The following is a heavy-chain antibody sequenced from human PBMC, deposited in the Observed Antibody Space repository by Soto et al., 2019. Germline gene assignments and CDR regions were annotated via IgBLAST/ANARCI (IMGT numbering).Heavy chain of an antibody. J-gene: IGHJ6*01. CDR3: ARDRSGIAAAGQEPYCCGMEV. Sequence: EVQLVESGGGLVQPGGSLRLSCAASGFTFSSYSMNWVRQAPGKGLEWVSYISSSSSTIYYADSVKGRFTISRDTANNTLYQQMKSLRAEYKAVYYCARDRSGIAAAGQEPYCCGMEVWGQGNT. D-gene: IGHD6-13*01. CDR1: GFTFSSYS. V-gene: IGHV3-48*01. CDR2: ISSSSSTI.